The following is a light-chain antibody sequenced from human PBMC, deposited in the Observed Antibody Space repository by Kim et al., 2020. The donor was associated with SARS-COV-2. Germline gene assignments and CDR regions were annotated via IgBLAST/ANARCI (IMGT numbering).Light chain of an antibody. CDR3: SSYTTSTTI. Sequence: PGQSITISCTGNSSDVGGYNYVSWYQHLPGKAPKLMIYDVSKRPSGVSNRFSGSKSGNTASLTISGLQSDDEADYYCSSYTTSTTIFGGGTKLTVL. J-gene: IGLJ2*01. V-gene: IGLV2-14*03. CDR1: SSDVGGYNY. CDR2: DVS.